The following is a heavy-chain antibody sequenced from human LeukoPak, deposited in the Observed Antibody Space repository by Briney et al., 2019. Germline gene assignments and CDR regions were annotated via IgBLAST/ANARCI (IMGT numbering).Heavy chain of an antibody. CDR1: GGSISSYY. CDR2: IYYSGST. Sequence: SETLSLTCTVSGGSISSYYWSWFRQPPRKGLEWRGYIYYSGSTNYNPSLKSGVTISVDTSKNQFSLKLSSVTAADTAVYYCARDLSSGWYPGFDFWGQGTLVTVSS. V-gene: IGHV4-59*01. J-gene: IGHJ4*02. D-gene: IGHD6-19*01. CDR3: ARDLSSGWYPGFDF.